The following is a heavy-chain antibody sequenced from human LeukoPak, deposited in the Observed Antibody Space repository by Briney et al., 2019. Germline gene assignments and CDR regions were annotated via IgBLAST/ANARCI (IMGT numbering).Heavy chain of an antibody. Sequence: GASVKVSCKASGYTFTGYYVHWVRQAPGQGLEWMGWINPNSGGTNYAQKFQGRVAMTRDTSISTAYMELSRLRSDDTAVYYCAREERFLEWLLSPPSICFDYWGQGTLVTVSS. CDR3: AREERFLEWLLSPPSICFDY. V-gene: IGHV1-2*02. CDR1: GYTFTGYY. J-gene: IGHJ4*02. CDR2: INPNSGGT. D-gene: IGHD3-3*01.